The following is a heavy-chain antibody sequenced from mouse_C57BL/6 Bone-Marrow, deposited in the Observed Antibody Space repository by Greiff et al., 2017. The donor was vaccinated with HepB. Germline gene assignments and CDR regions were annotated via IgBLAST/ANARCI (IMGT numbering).Heavy chain of an antibody. Sequence: QVQLQQSGAELVKPGASVKLSCKASGYTFTSYWMQWVKQRPGQGLEWIGEIDPSDSYTNYNQKFKGKATLTVDTSSSTAYMQLSSLTSEDSAVYYGARSPGIYYGDYWGQGTTLTVSS. CDR3: ARSPGIYYGDY. CDR1: GYTFTSYW. J-gene: IGHJ2*01. CDR2: IDPSDSYT. D-gene: IGHD2-1*01. V-gene: IGHV1-50*01.